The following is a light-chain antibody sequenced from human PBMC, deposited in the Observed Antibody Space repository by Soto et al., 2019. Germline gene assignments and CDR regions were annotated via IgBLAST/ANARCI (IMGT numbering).Light chain of an antibody. CDR3: VAWDDSLNGGV. CDR2: SDN. Sequence: QSVLTQPPSASGAPGQRVTISCSGSNSNIGSNTVNWYQQLPGTAPKLLIYSDNQWPSGVPGRFSGSKSGTSASLAISGLQSEDEADFYCVAWDDSLNGGVFGGGTKLTVL. J-gene: IGLJ3*02. CDR1: NSNIGSNT. V-gene: IGLV1-44*01.